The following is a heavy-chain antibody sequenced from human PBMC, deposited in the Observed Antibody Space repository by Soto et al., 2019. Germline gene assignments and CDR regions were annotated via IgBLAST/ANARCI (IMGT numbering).Heavy chain of an antibody. V-gene: IGHV1-18*01. CDR1: GYTFTSYG. Sequence: QVQLVQSGAEVKKPGASVKVSCKASGYTFTSYGISWVRQAPGQGLEWMGWISAYNGNTNYAQKLKGRVTMTTDTSTSTAYMELRSLRSDETAVYYCASSLLVGYGLEGESDWGQGTLVTVSS. CDR3: ASSLLVGYGLEGESD. D-gene: IGHD5-18*01. CDR2: ISAYNGNT. J-gene: IGHJ1*01.